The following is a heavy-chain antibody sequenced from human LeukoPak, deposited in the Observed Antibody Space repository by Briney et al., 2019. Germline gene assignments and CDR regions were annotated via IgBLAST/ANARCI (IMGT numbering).Heavy chain of an antibody. CDR3: ARELGYCSSTSCYPWGFDY. J-gene: IGHJ4*02. CDR2: IWYRGSNK. V-gene: IGHV3-33*08. CDR1: GFTFSSSG. Sequence: GGSLRLSCAASGFTFSSSGMHWVRQAPGKGLEWVAVIWYRGSNKYYADSVKGRFTISRDNSKNTLYLQMNSLRAEDTAVYYCARELGYCSSTSCYPWGFDYWGQGTLVTVSS. D-gene: IGHD2-2*01.